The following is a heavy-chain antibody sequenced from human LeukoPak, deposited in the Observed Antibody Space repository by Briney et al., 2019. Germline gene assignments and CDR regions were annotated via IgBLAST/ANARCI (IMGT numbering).Heavy chain of an antibody. Sequence: PGGSLRLSCAASGFTCSTYWMHWVRQAPGKGLVWVSRIKSDGGTNYADSVKGRFTISRDNAKKTVSLQMNSLRPEDTGVYYCATAPSEIGGYYPEYFRHWGQGTLVTVSS. J-gene: IGHJ1*01. CDR1: GFTCSTYW. CDR2: IKSDGGT. D-gene: IGHD3-22*01. V-gene: IGHV3-74*01. CDR3: ATAPSEIGGYYPEYFRH.